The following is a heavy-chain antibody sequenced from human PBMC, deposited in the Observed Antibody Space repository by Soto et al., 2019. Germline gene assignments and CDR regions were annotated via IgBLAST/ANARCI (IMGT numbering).Heavy chain of an antibody. D-gene: IGHD1-26*01. Sequence: QVQLVQSGAEVKKPGSSVKVSCKASGGTFSSYAISWVRQAPGQGLEWMGGIIPIFGTANYAQKFQGRVTSTADKATRPADIELSSLRSEDTAVYYCARDQRWEGSDYWGKGTLVTVSS. CDR1: GGTFSSYA. V-gene: IGHV1-69*06. CDR3: ARDQRWEGSDY. CDR2: IIPIFGTA. J-gene: IGHJ4*02.